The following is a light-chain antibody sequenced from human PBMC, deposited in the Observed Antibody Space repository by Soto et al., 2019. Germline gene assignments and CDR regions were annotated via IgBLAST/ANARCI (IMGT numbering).Light chain of an antibody. J-gene: IGKJ1*01. CDR1: QSINTW. CDR2: EGF. V-gene: IGKV1-5*03. CDR3: QQYKTYSRT. Sequence: DIQMTQSPSTLSASVGDRITITCRASQSINTWLAWYQQKPGEAPKLLIYEGFTLERGVASRFSGSASGTDSALTISRLQPDDFATFYCQQYKTYSRTFGQGTKVEVK.